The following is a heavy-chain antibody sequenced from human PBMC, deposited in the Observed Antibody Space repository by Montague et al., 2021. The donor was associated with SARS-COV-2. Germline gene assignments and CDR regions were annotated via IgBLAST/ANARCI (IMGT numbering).Heavy chain of an antibody. CDR2: IFYRGTT. CDR3: ARGATGTFDY. CDR1: GDSMTYFY. D-gene: IGHD1-1*01. J-gene: IGHJ4*02. Sequence: SETLSLTCTVSGDSMTYFYWSWIRQPPEKGLEWIGYIFYRGTTKYNPSLESRVTITVDTSKDQFYLKLSSVTAADTAVYYCARGATGTFDYWGQGTRVTVSS. V-gene: IGHV4-59*01.